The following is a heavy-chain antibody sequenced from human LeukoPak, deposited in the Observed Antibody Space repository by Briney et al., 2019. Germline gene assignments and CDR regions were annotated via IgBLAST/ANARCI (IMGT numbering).Heavy chain of an antibody. J-gene: IGHJ3*02. V-gene: IGHV3-21*01. CDR3: AKDLYDFWSGFDI. D-gene: IGHD3-3*01. CDR2: ISSSSSYI. Sequence: GGSLRLSCAASGFTFSSYSMNWVRQAPGKGLEWVSSISSSSSYIYYADSVKGRFTISRDNAKNSLYLQMNSLRAEDTAVYYCAKDLYDFWSGFDIWGQGTMVTVSS. CDR1: GFTFSSYS.